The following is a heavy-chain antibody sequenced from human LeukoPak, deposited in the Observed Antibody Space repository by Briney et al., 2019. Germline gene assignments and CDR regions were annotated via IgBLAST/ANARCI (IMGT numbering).Heavy chain of an antibody. Sequence: PSETLSLTCTVSGGSISSSSYYWSWIRQPAGKGLEWIGRIYTSGSTNYNPSLKSRVTISVDTSKNQFSPKLSSVTAADTAVYYCAREAASIAVAGTDLHGGKDYWGQGTLVTVSS. J-gene: IGHJ4*02. CDR3: AREAASIAVAGTDLHGGKDY. CDR2: IYTSGST. D-gene: IGHD6-19*01. V-gene: IGHV4-61*02. CDR1: GGSISSSSYY.